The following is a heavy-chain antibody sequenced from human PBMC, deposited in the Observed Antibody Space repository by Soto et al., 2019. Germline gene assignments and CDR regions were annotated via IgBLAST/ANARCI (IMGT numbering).Heavy chain of an antibody. V-gene: IGHV4-34*01. CDR2: INHSGST. J-gene: IGHJ5*02. CDR3: ARKYGVFWSGPTVGWFDP. Sequence: SETLSLTCAVYGGSFSGYYWSWIRQPPGKGLEWIGEINHSGSTNYNPSLKSRVTISVDTSKNQFSLKLSSVTAADTAVYYCARKYGVFWSGPTVGWFDPWGQGNRVS. CDR1: GGSFSGYY. D-gene: IGHD3-3*01.